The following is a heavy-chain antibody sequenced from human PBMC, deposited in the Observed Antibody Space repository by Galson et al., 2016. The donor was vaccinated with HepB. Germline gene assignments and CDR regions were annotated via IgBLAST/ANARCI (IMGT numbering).Heavy chain of an antibody. CDR2: ISDSGRAT. D-gene: IGHD3-22*01. Sequence: SLRLSCAASGFAFDIHALIWVRQAPGEGLEWVSGISDSGRATYYADSVKGRFTISRDNSKNTLYLQMSSLTADDTAVYYCAREKKSRSSGYLNWFDPWGQGTLVTVSS. CDR1: GFAFDIHA. V-gene: IGHV3-23*01. CDR3: AREKKSRSSGYLNWFDP. J-gene: IGHJ5*02.